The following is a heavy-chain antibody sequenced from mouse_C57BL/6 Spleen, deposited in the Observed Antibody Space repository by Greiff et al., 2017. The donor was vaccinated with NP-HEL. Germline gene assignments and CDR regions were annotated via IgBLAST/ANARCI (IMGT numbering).Heavy chain of an antibody. J-gene: IGHJ1*03. CDR1: GFTFSSYA. D-gene: IGHD1-1*01. Sequence: EVKLMESGEGLVKPGGSLKLSCAASGFTFSSYAMSWVRQTPEKRLEWVAYISSGGDYIYYADTVKGRFTISRDNARNTLYLQMSSLKSEDTAMYYCTRSFTTVVGDWYFDVWGTGTTVTVSS. CDR2: ISSGGDYI. CDR3: TRSFTTVVGDWYFDV. V-gene: IGHV5-9-1*02.